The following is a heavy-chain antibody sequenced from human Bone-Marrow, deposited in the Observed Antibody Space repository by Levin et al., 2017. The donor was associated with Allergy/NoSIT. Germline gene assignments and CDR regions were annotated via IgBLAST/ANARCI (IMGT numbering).Heavy chain of an antibody. CDR2: IGASGAKT. J-gene: IGHJ4*01. V-gene: IGHV3-23*01. Sequence: GESLKISCAASGFTFGSHSMSWVRQAPGKGLEWVSGIGASGAKTFYAASVKGRFTVSRDNFKNTLHLYMSSLRADDTAIYYCVREPLGSTVYFDYWGHGILVTVSS. D-gene: IGHD1-14*01. CDR3: VREPLGSTVYFDY. CDR1: GFTFGSHS.